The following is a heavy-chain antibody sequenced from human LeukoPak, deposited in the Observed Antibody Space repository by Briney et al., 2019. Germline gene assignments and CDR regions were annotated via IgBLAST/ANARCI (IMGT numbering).Heavy chain of an antibody. J-gene: IGHJ4*02. V-gene: IGHV4-59*08. Sequence: SETLSLTCTVSGGSISDNYWSWIRQPPGKGLEWMGYAYSSGHTIYNSSLKSRVAMSLDTSKSQFSLRLSSVTAADAALYFCARHPFATPFDSWGPGTLVTVSS. CDR1: GGSISDNY. CDR3: ARHPFATPFDS. D-gene: IGHD2-15*01. CDR2: AYSSGHT.